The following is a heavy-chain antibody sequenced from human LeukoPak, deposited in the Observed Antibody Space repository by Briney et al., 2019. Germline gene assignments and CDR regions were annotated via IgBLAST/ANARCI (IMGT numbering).Heavy chain of an antibody. CDR3: AKALMTTVTTPGAFDI. Sequence: PGGSLRLSCAASGFTFSSYAMSWVRQAPGKGLEWVSAISGIGGSTYYADTVKGRFTISRDNSTNTLYLQMNSLRAEDTAVYYCAKALMTTVTTPGAFDIWGQGTMVTVSS. D-gene: IGHD4-17*01. CDR2: ISGIGGST. V-gene: IGHV3-23*01. J-gene: IGHJ3*02. CDR1: GFTFSSYA.